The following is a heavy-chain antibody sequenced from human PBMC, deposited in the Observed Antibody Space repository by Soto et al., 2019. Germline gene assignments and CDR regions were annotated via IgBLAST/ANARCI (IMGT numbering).Heavy chain of an antibody. CDR1: GFTFISYG. D-gene: IGHD2-2*01. CDR2: ISYDGSNK. Sequence: GGSLRLSCAASGFTFISYGMHWVRQAPGKGLEWVAVISYDGSNKYYADSVKGRFTISRDNSKNTLYLQMNSLRAEDTAVYYCAKDRGIVVVPAAQIDYWGQGTLVTVSS. J-gene: IGHJ4*02. V-gene: IGHV3-30*18. CDR3: AKDRGIVVVPAAQIDY.